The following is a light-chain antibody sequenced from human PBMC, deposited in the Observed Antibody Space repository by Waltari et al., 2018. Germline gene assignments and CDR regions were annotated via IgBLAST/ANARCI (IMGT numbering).Light chain of an antibody. CDR2: GAS. CDR1: QGISNN. CDR3: QHYNNRPPYS. V-gene: IGKV3-15*01. J-gene: IGKJ2*03. Sequence: EIELTQSPATLSASLGERVTLSCRASQGISNNLVWYQHKPGQSPRLLIYGASARATGVPERFSGSGYRTEFTLTISSLQSEDFAVYYCQHYNNRPPYSFGQGTKLDIK.